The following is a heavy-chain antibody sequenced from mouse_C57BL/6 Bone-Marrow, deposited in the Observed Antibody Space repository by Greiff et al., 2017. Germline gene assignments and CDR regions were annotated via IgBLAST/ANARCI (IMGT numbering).Heavy chain of an antibody. CDR1: GYSFTDYN. J-gene: IGHJ3*01. CDR2: INPNNGGT. CDR3: ATSGSYDGYCGFAD. V-gene: IGHV1-18*01. Sequence: EVQLVESGPELVKPGASVKIPCTASGYSFTDYNLDWVKQSHGKNLEWIGDINPNNGGTIYNQKFKGKATMPVDKSSSTAYLELRSLTSDDTAVYYCATSGSYDGYCGFADWGKGTLVTVSA. D-gene: IGHD2-3*01.